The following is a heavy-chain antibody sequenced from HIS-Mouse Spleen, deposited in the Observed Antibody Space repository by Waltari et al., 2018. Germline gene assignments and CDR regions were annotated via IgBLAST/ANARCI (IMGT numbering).Heavy chain of an antibody. J-gene: IGHJ2*01. CDR2: ISYLCST. CDR1: GGSISSSSYY. Sequence: QLQLQESGPGLVKPSETLSLTCTVSGGSISSSSYYWGWIRQPPGKGLEWIGRISYLCSTHYNPSLTSRVTISVDTSKNQFSLKLSSVTAADTAVYYCAREIPYSSSWYDWYFDLWGRGTLVTVSS. CDR3: AREIPYSSSWYDWYFDL. V-gene: IGHV4-39*07. D-gene: IGHD6-13*01.